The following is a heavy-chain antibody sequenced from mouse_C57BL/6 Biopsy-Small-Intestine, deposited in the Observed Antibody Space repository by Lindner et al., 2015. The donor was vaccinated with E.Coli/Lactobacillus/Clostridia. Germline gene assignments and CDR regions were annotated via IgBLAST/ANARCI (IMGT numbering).Heavy chain of an antibody. CDR1: GNAFSTSW. CDR3: ARGSPAMDY. CDR2: IYPGDGDT. V-gene: IGHV1-82*01. J-gene: IGHJ4*01. Sequence: VQLQESGPEXVKPGASVKISCKASGNAFSTSWMNWVKQRPGKGLEWIGRIYPGDGDTNYNGKFKGKATLTADKSSSTAYMQLSSLTSEDSAVYFCARGSPAMDYWGQGTSVTVSS.